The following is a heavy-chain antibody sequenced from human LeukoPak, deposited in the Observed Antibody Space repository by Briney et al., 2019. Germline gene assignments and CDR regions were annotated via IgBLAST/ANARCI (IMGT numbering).Heavy chain of an antibody. D-gene: IGHD3-22*01. Sequence: PGGSLRLSCAASGFTFSSYSMNWVRQAPGKGLEWVSSISSSSSYIYYADSVKGRLTISRDNAKNSLYLQMNSLRAEDTAVYYCARDQYYYDSSGYYPFNWFDPWGQGTLVTVSS. V-gene: IGHV3-21*01. J-gene: IGHJ5*02. CDR1: GFTFSSYS. CDR3: ARDQYYYDSSGYYPFNWFDP. CDR2: ISSSSSYI.